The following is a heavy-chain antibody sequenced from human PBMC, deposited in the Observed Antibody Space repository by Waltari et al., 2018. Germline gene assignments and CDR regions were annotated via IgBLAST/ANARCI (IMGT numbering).Heavy chain of an antibody. V-gene: IGHV4-4*07. CDR1: GGSISSYY. J-gene: IGHJ6*03. D-gene: IGHD2-2*01. CDR3: ARTLRGSTRARSYYMDV. Sequence: QVQLQESGPGLVKPSETLSLTCTVSGGSISSYYWSWIRQPAGNGLEWIGRIYTSGSTNYNPSLKSRVTMSVDTSKNQSSLKLSSVTAADTAVYYCARTLRGSTRARSYYMDVWGKGTTVTISS. CDR2: IYTSGST.